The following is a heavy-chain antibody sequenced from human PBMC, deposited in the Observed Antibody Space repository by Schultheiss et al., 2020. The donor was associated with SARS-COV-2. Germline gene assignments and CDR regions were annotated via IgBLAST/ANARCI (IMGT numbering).Heavy chain of an antibody. CDR1: GGTFSSYT. Sequence: KISCKASGGTFSSYTISWVRQAPGQGLEWMGRIIPILGIANYAQKFQGRVTITADKSTSTAYMELRSLRSEDTAVYYCAREPYDFYAFDIWGQGTMVTGSS. CDR3: AREPYDFYAFDI. CDR2: IIPILGIA. D-gene: IGHD3-3*01. V-gene: IGHV1-69*04. J-gene: IGHJ3*02.